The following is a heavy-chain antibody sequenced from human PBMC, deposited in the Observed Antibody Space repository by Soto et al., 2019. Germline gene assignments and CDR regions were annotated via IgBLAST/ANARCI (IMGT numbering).Heavy chain of an antibody. J-gene: IGHJ4*02. CDR2: IYYSGST. D-gene: IGHD6-6*01. V-gene: IGHV4-31*03. CDR1: GGSISSGGYY. Sequence: SETLSLTCTVSGGSISSGGYYWSWIRQHPGKGLEWIGYIYYSGSTYYNPSLKSRVTISVDTSKNQFSLKLSSVTAADTAVYYCARASIAARLYLVNWGPGTLVTVSS. CDR3: ARASIAARLYLVN.